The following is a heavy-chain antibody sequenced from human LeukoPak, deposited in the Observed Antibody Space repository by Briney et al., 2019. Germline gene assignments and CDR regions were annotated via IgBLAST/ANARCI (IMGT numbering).Heavy chain of an antibody. Sequence: PSETLSLTCTVSGGSISSYYWSWIRQPPGKGLEWIGYIYYSGSTNYNPSLKSRVTISVDTSKNQFSLKLSSVTAADTAVYYCARDLRYYDSSGYPGAFDIWGQGTMVTVSS. V-gene: IGHV4-59*01. CDR2: IYYSGST. D-gene: IGHD3-22*01. CDR3: ARDLRYYDSSGYPGAFDI. J-gene: IGHJ3*02. CDR1: GGSISSYY.